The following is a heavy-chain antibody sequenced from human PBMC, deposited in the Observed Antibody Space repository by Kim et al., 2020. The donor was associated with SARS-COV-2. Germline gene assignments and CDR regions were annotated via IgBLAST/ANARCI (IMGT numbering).Heavy chain of an antibody. J-gene: IGHJ4*02. D-gene: IGHD1-26*01. V-gene: IGHV3-7*01. Sequence: GGSLRLSCAASGFPFSSHWMSWVRQAPGKGLEWVANIKPDGSEISYVGSVKGRFTISRDKAKRSLYLQMNSLEAEDTAIYYCARDGRELNSIWGQGLLIT. CDR1: GFPFSSHW. CDR2: IKPDGSEI. CDR3: ARDGRELNSI.